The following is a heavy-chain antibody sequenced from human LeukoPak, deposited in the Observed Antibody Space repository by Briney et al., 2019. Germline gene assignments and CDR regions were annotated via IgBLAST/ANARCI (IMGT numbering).Heavy chain of an antibody. D-gene: IGHD3-3*01. CDR1: GFTFSDYY. Sequence: PGGSLRLSCAASGFTFSDYYMSWIRQAPGKGLEWLSYINPTSGYTPYADSVRGRFTISRDNAKNSLYLQMNSLRAEDTAVYYCARQHYGFWLPADYWGQGTLVTVSS. CDR2: INPTSGYT. CDR3: ARQHYGFWLPADY. J-gene: IGHJ4*02. V-gene: IGHV3-11*06.